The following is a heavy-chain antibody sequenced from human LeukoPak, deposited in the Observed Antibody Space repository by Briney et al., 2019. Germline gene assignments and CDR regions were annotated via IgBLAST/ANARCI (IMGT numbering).Heavy chain of an antibody. CDR3: AKRRYDTSSLDWFDP. CDR2: ISGTGANT. J-gene: IGHJ5*02. Sequence: PGGSLRLSCAASGFTFSSYGMSWVRQAPGKGLEWVSTISGTGANTYYADSVKGRFTISRDNSKSTLYLQMNSLRVEGAAVYNCAKRRYDTSSLDWFDPWGQGTLVTVSS. D-gene: IGHD6-13*01. CDR1: GFTFSSYG. V-gene: IGHV3-23*01.